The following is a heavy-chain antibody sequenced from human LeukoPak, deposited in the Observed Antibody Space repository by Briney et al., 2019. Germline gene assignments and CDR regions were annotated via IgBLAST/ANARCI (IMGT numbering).Heavy chain of an antibody. CDR1: GFIFNSFW. V-gene: IGHV3-74*01. J-gene: IGHJ4*02. D-gene: IGHD2-2*01. CDR2: INSDGSST. CDR3: ARRVVVPAAPYYFDY. Sequence: GGFLRLSCAASGFIFNSFWMSWVRQAPGKGLVWVSRINSDGSSTSYADSVKGRFTISRDNAENTLYLQMNSLRAEDTAVYYCARRVVVPAAPYYFDYWGQGTLVTVSS.